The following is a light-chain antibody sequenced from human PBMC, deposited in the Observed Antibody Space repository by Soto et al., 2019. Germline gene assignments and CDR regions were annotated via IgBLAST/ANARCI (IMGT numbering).Light chain of an antibody. CDR3: QQYNNWPLT. CDR1: QIVSSY. Sequence: EIVMTQSQATLSVSPGERATLSCRASQIVSSYLAWYQQKPGQAPRLLIYGASTRATDIPARFSGSGSGTEFTLTISSLQSEDFALYYCQQYNNWPLTFGGGTKVDIK. V-gene: IGKV3-15*01. J-gene: IGKJ4*01. CDR2: GAS.